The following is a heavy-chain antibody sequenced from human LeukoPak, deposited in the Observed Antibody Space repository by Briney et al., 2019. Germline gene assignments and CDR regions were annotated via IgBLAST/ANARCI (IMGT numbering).Heavy chain of an antibody. V-gene: IGHV3-23*01. CDR2: ISGSGGST. J-gene: IGHJ6*02. CDR3: AKSSNYYYNYGMDV. CDR1: GFTFSSYA. D-gene: IGHD5/OR15-5a*01. Sequence: GGSLRLSCAASGFTFSSYAMSWVRQAPGKGLEWVSAISGSGGSTYYADSVKGRFTISRDNSKNTLYLQMNSLRAEDTAVYYCAKSSNYYYNYGMDVWGQGTTVTVSS.